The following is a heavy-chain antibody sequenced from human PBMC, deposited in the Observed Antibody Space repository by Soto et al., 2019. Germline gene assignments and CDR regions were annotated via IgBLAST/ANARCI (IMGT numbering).Heavy chain of an antibody. J-gene: IGHJ6*02. D-gene: IGHD3-9*01. V-gene: IGHV3-33*08. CDR1: GFTFSSYG. CDR3: ARDSVDHPTVYYGMDV. Sequence: GGSLRLSCAASGFTFSSYGMHWVRQAPGKGLEWVAVIWYDGSNKYYADSVKGRFTISRDNSKNTLYLQMNSLRAEDTAVYYCARDSVDHPTVYYGMDVWGQGTTVTVSS. CDR2: IWYDGSNK.